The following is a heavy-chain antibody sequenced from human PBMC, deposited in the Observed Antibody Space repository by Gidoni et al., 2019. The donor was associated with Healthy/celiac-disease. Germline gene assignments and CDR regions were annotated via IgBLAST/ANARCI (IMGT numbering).Heavy chain of an antibody. D-gene: IGHD2-15*01. V-gene: IGHV3-33*01. J-gene: IGHJ4*02. CDR2: SNK. Sequence: SNKYYADSVKGRFTISRDNSKNTLYLQMNSLRAEDTAVYYCARDHCSGGSCYEPYFDYWGQGTLVTVSS. CDR3: ARDHCSGGSCYEPYFDY.